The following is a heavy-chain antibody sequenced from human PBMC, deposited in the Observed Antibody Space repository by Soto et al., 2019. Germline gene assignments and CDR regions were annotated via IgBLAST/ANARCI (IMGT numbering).Heavy chain of an antibody. J-gene: IGHJ5*02. CDR1: GYTFTNHP. Sequence: QLVQPGGEVRPPGASVKVSCKGSGYTFTNHPISWVRQGPGLGLQWMGLINPYNGNTSYSQNFQGRISLTMDTSTTTTFMELRSLTSGDTAMYYCARGMYNIWGPWGPGTLVTVYS. V-gene: IGHV1-18*04. CDR3: ARGMYNIWGP. D-gene: IGHD1-1*01. CDR2: INPYNGNT.